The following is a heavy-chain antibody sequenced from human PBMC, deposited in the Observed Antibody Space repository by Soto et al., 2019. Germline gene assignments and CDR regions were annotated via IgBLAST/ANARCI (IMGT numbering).Heavy chain of an antibody. J-gene: IGHJ5*02. V-gene: IGHV4-34*01. CDR2: INHSGST. D-gene: IGHD2-2*02. CDR3: ARGRRYCSSTSCYKRDWFDP. Sequence: PSETLSLTCAVYGGSFSGYYWSWIRQPPGKGLEWIGEINHSGSTNYNPSLKSRVTISADTSKNQFSLKLSSVTAADTAVYYCARGRRYCSSTSCYKRDWFDPWGQGTLVTVSS. CDR1: GGSFSGYY.